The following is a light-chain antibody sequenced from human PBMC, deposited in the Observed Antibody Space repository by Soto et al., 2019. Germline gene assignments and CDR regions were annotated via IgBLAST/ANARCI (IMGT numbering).Light chain of an antibody. V-gene: IGKV3-15*01. CDR3: QQYNYWPPWT. Sequence: EIVMTQSPSTLSVSPGERATVSCRASQSVSIDLAWYQQIPGQAPRLLIYGASTRATGIPARFSGSGSGTEFTLTISSLQSEDFAVYYCQQYNYWPPWTFGQGTKVDI. CDR1: QSVSID. J-gene: IGKJ1*01. CDR2: GAS.